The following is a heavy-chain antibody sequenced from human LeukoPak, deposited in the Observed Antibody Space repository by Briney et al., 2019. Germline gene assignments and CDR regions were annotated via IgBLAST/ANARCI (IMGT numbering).Heavy chain of an antibody. CDR3: AKAGGYCTNGVCHLIFFDY. CDR2: ISGSGGST. J-gene: IGHJ4*02. V-gene: IGHV3-23*01. D-gene: IGHD2-8*01. Sequence: PGGSLRLSCAASGFTFSDYYMSWVRQAPGKGLEWVSAISGSGGSTYYADSVRGRFTISRDNSKNTLYLQMNSLRAEDTAVYYCAKAGGYCTNGVCHLIFFDYWGQGTLVTVSS. CDR1: GFTFSDYY.